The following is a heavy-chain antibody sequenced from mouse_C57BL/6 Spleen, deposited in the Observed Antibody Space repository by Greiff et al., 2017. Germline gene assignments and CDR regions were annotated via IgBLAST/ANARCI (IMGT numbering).Heavy chain of an antibody. CDR1: GYTFTSYW. V-gene: IGHV1-52*01. CDR3: ANGGVRAMDY. Sequence: QVQLQQPGAELVRPGSSVKLSCKASGYTFTSYWMHWVKQRPIQGLEWIGNIDPSDSETHYNQKFKDKATLTVDKSSSTAYMQLSSLTSEDSAVYYCANGGVRAMDYWGQGTSVTVSS. J-gene: IGHJ4*01. CDR2: IDPSDSET. D-gene: IGHD5-1*01.